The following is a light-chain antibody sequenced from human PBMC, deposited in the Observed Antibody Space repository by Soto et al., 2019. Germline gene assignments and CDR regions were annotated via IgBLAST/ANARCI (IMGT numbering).Light chain of an antibody. CDR2: SAS. Sequence: DIQMTQSPSSLSASVGDRVTITCRASRDINNYLAWYQQKPGKVPKLLIYSASSLQSGVPSRLSSSGSGTDFTLTLSSLQSKDVPTSYCQKHDFAPFTFGPGTKVDIK. CDR1: RDINNY. J-gene: IGKJ3*01. V-gene: IGKV1-27*01. CDR3: QKHDFAPFT.